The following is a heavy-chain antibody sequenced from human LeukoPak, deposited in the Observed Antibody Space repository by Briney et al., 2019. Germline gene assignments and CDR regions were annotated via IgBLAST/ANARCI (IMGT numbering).Heavy chain of an antibody. CDR3: ARDSSYYDILTGYQPQDV. CDR1: GFTFSSYS. CDR2: ISSSSSTI. J-gene: IGHJ6*02. Sequence: GGSLILSCAASGFTFSSYSMNWVRQAPGKGLEWVSYISSSSSTIYYADSVKGRFTISRDNAKNSLYLQMNSLRDEDTAVYYCARDSSYYDILTGYQPQDVWGQGTTVTVSS. V-gene: IGHV3-48*02. D-gene: IGHD3-9*01.